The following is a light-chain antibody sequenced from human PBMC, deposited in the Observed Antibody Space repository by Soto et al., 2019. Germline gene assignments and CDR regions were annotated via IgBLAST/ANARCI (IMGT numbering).Light chain of an antibody. J-gene: IGKJ2*03. CDR2: PAS. CDR1: QDISTS. Sequence: DIQLTQSPSFLSASVGDRVTVSCRASQDISTSLAWFQQKAGTVPQLLVYPASTLQDGVPSRFSGSGSGTYFTLTINNRQAEDFATYYCQHRRTYPFSFGQGTKLDIK. V-gene: IGKV1-9*01. CDR3: QHRRTYPFS.